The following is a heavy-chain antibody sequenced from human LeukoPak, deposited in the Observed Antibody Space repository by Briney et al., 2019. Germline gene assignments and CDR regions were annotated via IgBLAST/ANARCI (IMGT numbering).Heavy chain of an antibody. J-gene: IGHJ5*02. CDR2: IFTIGST. Sequence: SETLSLTCTVSGDSISRGSYYWSWIRQPAGKGLEWIGRIFTIGSTHYSPSLESRVTISLDTAKNQFSLQLTSVTAADTAVYYCARHRGYYDSSAHNWFDPWGQGTLVTVSS. CDR1: GDSISRGSYY. CDR3: ARHRGYYDSSAHNWFDP. V-gene: IGHV4-61*02. D-gene: IGHD3-22*01.